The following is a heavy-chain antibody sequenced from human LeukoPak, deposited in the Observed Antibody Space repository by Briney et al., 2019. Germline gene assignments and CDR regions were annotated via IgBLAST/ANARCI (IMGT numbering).Heavy chain of an antibody. CDR1: GYTFTSYY. J-gene: IGHJ5*02. CDR3: ARDHIWFGEPRAGFDP. D-gene: IGHD3-10*01. CDR2: INPSGGST. V-gene: IGHV1-46*01. Sequence: ASVKVSCKAPGYTFTSYYMHWVRQAPGQGLEWMGIINPSGGSTSYAQKFQGRVTMTRDTSTSTVYMELSSLRSEDTAVYYCARDHIWFGEPRAGFDPWGQGTLVTVSS.